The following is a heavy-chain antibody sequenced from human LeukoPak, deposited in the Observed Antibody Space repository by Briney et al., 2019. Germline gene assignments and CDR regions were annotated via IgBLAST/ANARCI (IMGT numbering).Heavy chain of an antibody. D-gene: IGHD3-22*01. CDR3: ARSLDYYDSSGYSDWFDP. Sequence: GGSLRLSCAASGFTFSRYWMSWVRQTPGKGLEWVASIKQDASENYYVDSVKGRFTISRDNANNSLFLQMNSLGVDDTGVYYCARSLDYYDSSGYSDWFDPWGQGILVTVSP. CDR1: GFTFSRYW. V-gene: IGHV3-7*01. CDR2: IKQDASEN. J-gene: IGHJ5*02.